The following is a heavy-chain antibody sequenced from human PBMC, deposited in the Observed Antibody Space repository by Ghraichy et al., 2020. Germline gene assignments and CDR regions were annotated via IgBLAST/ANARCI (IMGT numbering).Heavy chain of an antibody. J-gene: IGHJ4*02. D-gene: IGHD5-12*01. CDR2: IPYHGSVK. V-gene: IGHV3-30*02. Sequence: GGSLRLSCAASGLTFSDYGMHWVRQAAGKGLEWVAFIPYHGSVKYYGDSVKGRFTISRDDSKNTLNLQMNSLRTEDTAVYYCATTRYSGFGGGYFFDYWGRGPLVTVSS. CDR1: GLTFSDYG. CDR3: ATTRYSGFGGGYFFDY.